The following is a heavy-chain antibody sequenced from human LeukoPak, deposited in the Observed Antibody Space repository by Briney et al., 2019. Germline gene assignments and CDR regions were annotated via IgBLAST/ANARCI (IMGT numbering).Heavy chain of an antibody. CDR1: GFTFSSYS. CDR2: ISSSGFTI. Sequence: GGSLRLSCAASGFTFSSYSMNWVRQAPGKGLEWVSYISSSGFTIYYLDFVKGRFTISRDNANNSLYMQMSSLRAEDMAVYYCARGDYGGPSGMNLQHWGQGTLVTVSS. D-gene: IGHD4-23*01. CDR3: ARGDYGGPSGMNLQH. J-gene: IGHJ1*01. V-gene: IGHV3-48*01.